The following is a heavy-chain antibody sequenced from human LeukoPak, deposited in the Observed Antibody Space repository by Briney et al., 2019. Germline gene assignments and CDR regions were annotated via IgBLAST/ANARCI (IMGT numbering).Heavy chain of an antibody. J-gene: IGHJ4*02. D-gene: IGHD6-13*01. CDR2: ISSSSSYI. CDR1: GFTVSSNY. Sequence: GGSLRLSCAASGFTVSSNYMSWVRQAPGKGLEWVSSISSSSSYIYYADSVKGRFTISRDNAKNSLYLQMNSLRAEDTAVYYCARVWEQQLVTDFDYWGQGTLVTVSS. V-gene: IGHV3-21*01. CDR3: ARVWEQQLVTDFDY.